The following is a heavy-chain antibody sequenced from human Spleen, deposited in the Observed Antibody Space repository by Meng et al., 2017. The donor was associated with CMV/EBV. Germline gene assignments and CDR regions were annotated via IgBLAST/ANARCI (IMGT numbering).Heavy chain of an antibody. V-gene: IGHV4-34*01. J-gene: IGHJ4*02. CDR2: ISHRGVA. CDR3: ASRSSNNWSRAY. CDR1: TGSFSAYY. Sequence: SETLSLTCAAYTGSFSAYYWSWIRQPPGKGLEWIGEISHRGVANYNPSLRSRVIMSVDTSKNQFSLKVTSVIAADTAVYYCASRSSNNWSRAYWGQGTLVTVSS. D-gene: IGHD2-2*01.